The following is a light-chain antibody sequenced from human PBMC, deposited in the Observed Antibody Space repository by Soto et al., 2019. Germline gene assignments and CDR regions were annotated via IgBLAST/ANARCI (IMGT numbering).Light chain of an antibody. CDR2: RAS. CDR3: QQYGSSPPLT. V-gene: IGKV3-15*01. J-gene: IGKJ4*01. CDR1: QSLSGN. Sequence: EIVMTQSPATLAGSPGETVTLSCRASQSLSGNLAWYQQKPGQAPRLLIFRASTRATGVPARFGGRGSGTDFTLTISSLEPEDFAVYYCQQYGSSPPLTFGGGTKVDIK.